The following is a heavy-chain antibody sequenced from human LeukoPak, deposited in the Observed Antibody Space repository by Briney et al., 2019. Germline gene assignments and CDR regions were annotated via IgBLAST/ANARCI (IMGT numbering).Heavy chain of an antibody. CDR3: TRTGTFNWFDS. J-gene: IGHJ5*01. CDR1: GFTFDSYT. CDR2: NTWNGGST. D-gene: IGHD1-1*01. V-gene: IGHV3-20*04. Sequence: PGGSLRLSCTASGFTFDSYTMSWVRQTPGGGLEWVSGNTWNGGSTGYADSVEGRSTSFRDNAKNSLYLEMNSLRAEDTGLYYCTRTGTFNWFDSWGQGALVTVTS.